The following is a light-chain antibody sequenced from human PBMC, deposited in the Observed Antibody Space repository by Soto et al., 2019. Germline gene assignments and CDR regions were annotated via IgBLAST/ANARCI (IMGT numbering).Light chain of an antibody. CDR3: QQYGSSPWT. J-gene: IGKJ1*01. V-gene: IGKV3-20*01. CDR1: QSIANDY. Sequence: EVALTQSPGTLSLSPGARATLSCRASQSIANDYLTWYQQKPGQAPRVLIYDASTRATGIPDRFSGSGSGTDFTLTITRLEPEDFAVYYCQQYGSSPWTFGQGTKLEI. CDR2: DAS.